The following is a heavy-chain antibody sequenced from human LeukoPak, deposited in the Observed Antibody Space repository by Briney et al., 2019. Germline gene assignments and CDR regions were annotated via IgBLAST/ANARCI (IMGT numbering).Heavy chain of an antibody. CDR1: GGSFSSYY. CDR3: ARLVPPGWFDP. Sequence: SETLSLTCAVYGGSFSSYYWSWIRQPPGKGLEWIANIYYSGNTYYNASLKSRVTISVDTSKNQFSLKLTSVTAADTAVYYCARLVPPGWFDPWGQGTLVTVSS. V-gene: IGHV4-34*01. CDR2: IYYSGNT. J-gene: IGHJ5*02.